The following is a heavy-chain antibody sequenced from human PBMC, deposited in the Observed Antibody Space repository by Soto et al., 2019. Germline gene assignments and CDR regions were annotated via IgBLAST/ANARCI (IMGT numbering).Heavy chain of an antibody. D-gene: IGHD5-12*01. Sequence: EVQLVESGGGLVQPGGSLRLSCAASGFTFSNYWMSWVRQAPGKGLEWVANIKQDGTEKNYVDSVRGRFTISRDNAKNSLDLQMNSLTADDTAVYYCASVAIWGQGILVTVSS. V-gene: IGHV3-7*01. CDR2: IKQDGTEK. CDR1: GFTFSNYW. J-gene: IGHJ1*01. CDR3: ASVAI.